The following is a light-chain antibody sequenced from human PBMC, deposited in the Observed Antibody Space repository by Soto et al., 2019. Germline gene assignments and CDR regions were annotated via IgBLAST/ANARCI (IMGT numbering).Light chain of an antibody. CDR1: SGHSSYA. CDR3: QTWGTGYV. V-gene: IGLV4-69*01. J-gene: IGLJ1*01. CDR2: LNSDGSH. Sequence: QSVLTQSPAASASLGASVKLTCTLSSGHSSYAIAWHQQQPEKGPRYLMKLNSDGSHSKGDGIPDRFSGSSSGAERYLTISSLQSEDEADYYSQTWGTGYVFGTGTKLTVL.